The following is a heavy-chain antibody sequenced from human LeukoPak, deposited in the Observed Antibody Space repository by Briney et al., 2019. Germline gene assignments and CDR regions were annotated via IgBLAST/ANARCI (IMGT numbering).Heavy chain of an antibody. CDR1: GFTFSSYS. Sequence: GGSLRLSCAASGFTFSSYSMNWVRQAPGKGLEWVSYISSSSSTIYYADSVKGRFTISRDNAKNSLYLQMNSLRAEDTAVYYCAKNIVATIGASFHFDYWGQGTLVTVSS. CDR2: ISSSSSTI. V-gene: IGHV3-48*01. J-gene: IGHJ4*02. D-gene: IGHD5-12*01. CDR3: AKNIVATIGASFHFDY.